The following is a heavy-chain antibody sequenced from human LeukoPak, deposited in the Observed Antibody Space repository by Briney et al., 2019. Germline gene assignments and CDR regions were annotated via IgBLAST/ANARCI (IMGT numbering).Heavy chain of an antibody. Sequence: GGSLRLSCAASGSTFSSYSMNWVRQAPGKGLEWVSSISSSSSYIYYADSVKGRFTISRDNAKNSLYLQMNSLRAEDTAVYYCARGGNSYGYNYWGQGTLVTVSS. V-gene: IGHV3-21*01. CDR2: ISSSSSYI. CDR1: GSTFSSYS. CDR3: ARGGNSYGYNY. J-gene: IGHJ4*02. D-gene: IGHD5-18*01.